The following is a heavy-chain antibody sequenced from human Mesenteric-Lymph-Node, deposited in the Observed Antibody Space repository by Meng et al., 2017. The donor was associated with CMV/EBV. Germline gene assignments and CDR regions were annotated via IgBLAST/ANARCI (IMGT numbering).Heavy chain of an antibody. CDR2: INPNSGVT. Sequence: ASVKVSCKAAGYTFTGYHMHWVRQAPGQGLEWMGWINPNSGVTHYAQKFKGRVTMTRDMSISTTYMDLSSLRSDDTAVFYCARSPPGMNFWSGYDPQNPTPYYFDSWGQGTLVTVSS. J-gene: IGHJ4*02. CDR3: ARSPPGMNFWSGYDPQNPTPYYFDS. CDR1: GYTFTGYH. V-gene: IGHV1-2*02. D-gene: IGHD3-3*01.